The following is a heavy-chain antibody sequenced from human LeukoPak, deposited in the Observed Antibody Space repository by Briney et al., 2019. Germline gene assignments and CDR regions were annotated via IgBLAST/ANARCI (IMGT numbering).Heavy chain of an antibody. Sequence: AGGSLRLSCAASGFIVSSNYMNGVRQGPGRGLEWVFFIYRWGNTFYTASVRGRFTISRDNSKNILYLQMNSLKPEDAAVYYCARNAYDILTGYYWRGPYYFDYWGQGTLVTVSS. D-gene: IGHD3-9*01. J-gene: IGHJ4*02. CDR1: GFIVSSNY. CDR2: IYRWGNT. CDR3: ARNAYDILTGYYWRGPYYFDY. V-gene: IGHV3-66*02.